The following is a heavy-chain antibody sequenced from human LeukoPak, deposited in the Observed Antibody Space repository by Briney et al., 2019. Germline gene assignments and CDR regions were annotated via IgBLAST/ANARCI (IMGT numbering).Heavy chain of an antibody. J-gene: IGHJ3*02. D-gene: IGHD5-12*01. CDR2: IGPGDRTL. V-gene: IGHV3-48*03. Sequence: GGSLRLSCTPSGFSVGTYEMNWVRQARGKGLEWLSNIGPGDRTLYNADTVQGRFTISRDNAKNSVYLQMSSLRADDTGVYYCAREGIAGPSGYDAFDIWGQGTVVTVSS. CDR1: GFSVGTYE. CDR3: AREGIAGPSGYDAFDI.